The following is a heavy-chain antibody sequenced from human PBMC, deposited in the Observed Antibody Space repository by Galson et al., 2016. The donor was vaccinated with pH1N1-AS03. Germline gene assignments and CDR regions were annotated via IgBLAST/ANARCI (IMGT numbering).Heavy chain of an antibody. CDR2: IDPSIGNT. V-gene: IGHV1-46*01. CDR3: ATYGSGSRGGFDY. J-gene: IGHJ4*02. CDR1: GYTFSRYY. Sequence: SVKVSCKASGYTFSRYYMHWMRQAPGQGPEWMGVIDPSIGNTTYAQKFQGRVNMTRDTATTTAYMELRSLRSDDTAVYYCATYGSGSRGGFDYWGQGALITVSS. D-gene: IGHD3-10*01.